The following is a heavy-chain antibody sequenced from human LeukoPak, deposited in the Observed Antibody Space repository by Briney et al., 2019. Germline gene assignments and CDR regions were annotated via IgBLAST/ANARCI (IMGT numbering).Heavy chain of an antibody. CDR2: ISGSGDST. J-gene: IGHJ3*02. CDR1: GFTFSSYA. Sequence: GGSLRLSCAASGFTFSSYAMNWVRQAPGKGLEWVSLISGSGDSTDYADSVKGRFTISRDNSKNTLYLQINSLRADDTAVYYCAKRTVAGTGRGFDIWGQGILVTVSS. D-gene: IGHD6-19*01. CDR3: AKRTVAGTGRGFDI. V-gene: IGHV3-23*01.